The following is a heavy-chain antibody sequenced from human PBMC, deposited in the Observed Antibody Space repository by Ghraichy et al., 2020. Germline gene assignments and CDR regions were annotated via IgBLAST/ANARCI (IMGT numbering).Heavy chain of an antibody. V-gene: IGHV4-39*01. CDR3: ARATGFDY. Sequence: SETLSLTCTVSGGSISSSSNNWGWIRQPTGKGLEWIGSLHSSGSTFFNPSLKSRVAMSVDTSKNQFSLKLSSVTAADTAVYYCARATGFDYWGQGTLVTVSS. J-gene: IGHJ4*02. CDR1: GGSISSSSNN. CDR2: LHSSGST.